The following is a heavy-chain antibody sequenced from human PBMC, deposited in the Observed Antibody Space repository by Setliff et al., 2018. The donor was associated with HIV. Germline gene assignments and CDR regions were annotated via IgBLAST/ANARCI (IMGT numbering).Heavy chain of an antibody. J-gene: IGHJ3*02. V-gene: IGHV3-30*02. CDR1: GFTFSSYG. CDR3: ARDAAAPAAIEGAFDI. D-gene: IGHD2-2*02. Sequence: GESLKISCAAFGFTFSSYGMHWVRQAPGKGLEWVAFIHYDVSSKYYGDSVKGRFTISRDNTKNSLYLQLNSLRAEDTAVYYCARDAAAPAAIEGAFDIWGQGTMVTVSS. CDR2: IHYDVSSK.